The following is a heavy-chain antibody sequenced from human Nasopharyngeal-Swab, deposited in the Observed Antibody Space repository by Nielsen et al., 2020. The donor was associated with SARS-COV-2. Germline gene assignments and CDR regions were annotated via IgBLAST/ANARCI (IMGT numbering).Heavy chain of an antibody. CDR3: ARHGGFCSSTNCYGGWFDP. CDR2: IYPSDSDT. Sequence: GESLKISCQGSGYTFSSYWIAWVRQMPGKGLEWVGMIYPSDSDTRYSPYFQGQVTISVDKSINTAYLHWSSLKASDTAMYYCARHGGFCSSTNCYGGWFDPWGQGTQVIVSS. V-gene: IGHV5-51*01. D-gene: IGHD2-2*01. CDR1: GYTFSSYW. J-gene: IGHJ5*02.